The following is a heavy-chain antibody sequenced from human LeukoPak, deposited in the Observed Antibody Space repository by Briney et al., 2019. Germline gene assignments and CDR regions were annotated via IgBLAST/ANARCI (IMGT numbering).Heavy chain of an antibody. V-gene: IGHV1-2*06. CDR3: ASLYDIVGTTVDY. Sequence: ASVKVSCKASVYTFTSYYIHWVRQAPGQGLEWMGRIDPNTGGTKSAKNFQGRVTMTRDTSISTAYMALSGLRPDDTAVYYCASLYDIVGTTVDYWGQGTLVTVSS. CDR2: IDPNTGGT. D-gene: IGHD1-26*01. CDR1: VYTFTSYY. J-gene: IGHJ4*02.